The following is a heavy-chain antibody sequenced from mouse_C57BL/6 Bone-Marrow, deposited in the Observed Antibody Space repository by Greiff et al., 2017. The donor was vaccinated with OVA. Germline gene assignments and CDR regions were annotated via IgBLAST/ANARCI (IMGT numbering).Heavy chain of an antibody. J-gene: IGHJ1*03. D-gene: IGHD1-1*01. CDR3: ARYGDGSSHWYFDV. CDR1: GYAFSSSW. Sequence: VQLQQSGPELVKPGASVKISCKASGYAFSSSWMNWVKQRPGTGLEWIGRIYPGDGDTNYNGKFKGKATLTADKSSSTAYMQLSSLTSEDSAVYFCARYGDGSSHWYFDVWGTGTTVTVSS. CDR2: IYPGDGDT. V-gene: IGHV1-82*01.